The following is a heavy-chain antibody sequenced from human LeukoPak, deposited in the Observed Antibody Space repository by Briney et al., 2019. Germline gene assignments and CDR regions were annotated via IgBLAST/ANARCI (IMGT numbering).Heavy chain of an antibody. J-gene: IGHJ4*02. V-gene: IGHV3-30*18. Sequence: GGSLRLSCAASGFTFSSYGMHWVRQAPGKGLEWVAVISYDGSNKYYADSVKGRFTISRDNSKNTLYLQMNSLRAEDTAVYYCAKLQLTYYYDSSGYYSVDYWGQGTLVTVSS. CDR2: ISYDGSNK. CDR3: AKLQLTYYYDSSGYYSVDY. CDR1: GFTFSSYG. D-gene: IGHD3-22*01.